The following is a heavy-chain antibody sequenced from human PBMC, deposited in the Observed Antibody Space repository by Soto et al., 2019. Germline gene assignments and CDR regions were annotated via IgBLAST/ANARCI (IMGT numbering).Heavy chain of an antibody. CDR1: GFTFSSYG. CDR3: AKGLPRYSSSCYYHYYYGMDV. J-gene: IGHJ6*02. Sequence: QVQLVESGGGVVQPGRSLRLSCAASGFTFSSYGMHWVRQAPGKGLEWVAVISYDGSNKYYADSVKGRFTISRDNSKNTLYLQMNSLRAEDTAVYYCAKGLPRYSSSCYYHYYYGMDVWGQGTTVTVSS. CDR2: ISYDGSNK. D-gene: IGHD6-13*01. V-gene: IGHV3-30*18.